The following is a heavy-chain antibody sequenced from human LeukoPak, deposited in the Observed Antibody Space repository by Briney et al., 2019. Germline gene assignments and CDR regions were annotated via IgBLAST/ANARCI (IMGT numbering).Heavy chain of an antibody. CDR1: VFTRSSYE. CDR2: ISSSGSTI. V-gene: IGHV3-48*03. D-gene: IGHD3-10*02. Sequence: GVSLRLSCAACVFTRSSYEMNWVRQAPGKGLEWVSYISSSGSTIYYADSVKGRFTISRDNAKNSLYLQMNSLRAEDTAVYYCAELGITMIGGVWGEGTTVTISS. CDR3: AELGITMIGGV. J-gene: IGHJ6*04.